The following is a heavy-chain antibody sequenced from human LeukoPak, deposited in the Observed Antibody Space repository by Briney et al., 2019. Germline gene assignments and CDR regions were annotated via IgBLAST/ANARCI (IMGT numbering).Heavy chain of an antibody. Sequence: SETLSLTCAVYGGSFSGYYWSWLRQPPGKGLEWIGYIYSSGSTNYNPSLKSRVTISVDTSKNQFSLKLSSVTAADTAVYYCAREGIGYSSGWYNWFDRWGQGTLVTVSS. CDR2: IYSSGST. CDR3: AREGIGYSSGWYNWFDR. D-gene: IGHD6-19*01. CDR1: GGSFSGYY. V-gene: IGHV4-59*01. J-gene: IGHJ5*02.